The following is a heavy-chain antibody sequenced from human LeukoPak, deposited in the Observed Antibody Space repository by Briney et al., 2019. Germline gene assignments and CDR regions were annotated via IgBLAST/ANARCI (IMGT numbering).Heavy chain of an antibody. CDR1: GFTFSSYE. D-gene: IGHD2-2*01. V-gene: IGHV3-48*03. CDR2: ISSSGSTI. J-gene: IGHJ4*02. CDR3: ARVVRYCSSTSCYAEFMDY. Sequence: GGSLRLSCAASGFTFSSYEMNWVRQAPGEGLEWVSYISSSGSTIYYADSVKGRFTISRDNAKNSLYLQMNSLRAEDTAVYYCARVVRYCSSTSCYAEFMDYWGQGTLVTVSS.